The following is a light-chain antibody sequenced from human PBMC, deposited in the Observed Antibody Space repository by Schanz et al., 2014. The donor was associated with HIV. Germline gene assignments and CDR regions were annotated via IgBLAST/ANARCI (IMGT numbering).Light chain of an antibody. CDR2: GAS. J-gene: IGKJ1*01. CDR3: QQYNDWPPRWT. Sequence: EIVLTQSPGTLSLSPGERATLSCRASQSVSSNLAWYQQKPGQAPRLLIYGASTRATGIPVRFSGSGSGTDFTLTISRLEPEDFAVYYCQQYNDWPPRWTFGQGTKVEIK. V-gene: IGKV3-15*01. CDR1: QSVSSN.